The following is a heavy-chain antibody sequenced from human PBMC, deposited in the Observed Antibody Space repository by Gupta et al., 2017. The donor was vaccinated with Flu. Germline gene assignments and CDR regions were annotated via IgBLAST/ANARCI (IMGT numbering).Heavy chain of an antibody. V-gene: IGHV3-23*01. D-gene: IGHD3-16*01. CDR2: ITASQGTV. CDR1: A. J-gene: IGHJ4*02. CDR3: TRGIGDYDF. Sequence: AMKWVGRDPGRGLEWVSTITASQGTVDYADSVQGRFAISRDNSRGTLYLQMNSLRVDDTAMYYCTRGIGDYDFWGQGTQVTVSP.